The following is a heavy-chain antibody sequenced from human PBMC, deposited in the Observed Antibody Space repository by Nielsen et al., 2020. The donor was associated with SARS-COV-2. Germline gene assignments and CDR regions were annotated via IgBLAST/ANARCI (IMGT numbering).Heavy chain of an antibody. CDR2: MNPNSGNT. Sequence: ASVKVSCKASGYTFTSYDINWVRQATGQGLEWMGWMNPNSGNTGYAQKFQGRVTMTRNTSISTAYMELSSLRSEDTAVYYCARGLDGSYWFDPWGQGTLVTVSS. CDR3: ARGLDGSYWFDP. V-gene: IGHV1-8*01. D-gene: IGHD1-26*01. J-gene: IGHJ5*02. CDR1: GYTFTSYD.